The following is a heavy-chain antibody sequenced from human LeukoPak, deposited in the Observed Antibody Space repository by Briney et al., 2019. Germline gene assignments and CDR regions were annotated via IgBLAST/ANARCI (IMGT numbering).Heavy chain of an antibody. V-gene: IGHV3-9*01. CDR2: ISWNSGSI. D-gene: IGHD6-19*01. CDR1: GFTFYDYA. Sequence: PGRSLRLSCAASGFTFYDYAMHWVRHAPGKGLEWVSGISWNSGSIGYADSVKGRFTISRDNSKNTLYLQMNSLRAEDTAVYYCAKSWQWLASVYWGQGTLVTVSS. CDR3: AKSWQWLASVY. J-gene: IGHJ4*02.